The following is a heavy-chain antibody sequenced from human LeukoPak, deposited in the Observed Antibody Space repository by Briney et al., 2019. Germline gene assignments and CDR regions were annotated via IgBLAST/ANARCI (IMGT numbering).Heavy chain of an antibody. J-gene: IGHJ3*02. CDR1: GFTFSSYA. Sequence: GGSLRLSCAASGFTFSSYAMHWVRQAPGKGLEWVAVLSYDGSNKFYADSVKDRFTISRDNAKNSLYLQMNSLRAEDTAVYYCARLGAADAFDIWGQGTMVTVSS. D-gene: IGHD1-26*01. V-gene: IGHV3-30*07. CDR3: ARLGAADAFDI. CDR2: LSYDGSNK.